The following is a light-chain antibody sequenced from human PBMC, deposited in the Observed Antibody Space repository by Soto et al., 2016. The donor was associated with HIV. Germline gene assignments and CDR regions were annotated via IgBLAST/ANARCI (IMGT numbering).Light chain of an antibody. J-gene: IGKJ1*01. Sequence: DIQMTQSPSAMSASVGDRVTITCRASQGINNYLAWFQQKPGTVPKRLIYGTSSLQSGVPSRFSGSGSGTEFTLTISRLQPEDFATYYCLQHNSYPRTFGQGTKVELK. CDR2: GTS. CDR3: LQHNSYPRT. CDR1: QGINNY. V-gene: IGKV1-17*03.